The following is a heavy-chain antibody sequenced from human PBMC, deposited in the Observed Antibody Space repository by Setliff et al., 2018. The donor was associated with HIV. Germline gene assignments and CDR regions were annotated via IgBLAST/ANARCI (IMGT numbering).Heavy chain of an antibody. CDR1: GGSFSGHY. CDR3: ASGLLGDSGSYGDY. CDR2: INHSGST. Sequence: SETLSLTCAVYGGSFSGHYWTWIRQPPGKGLEWIGYINHSGSTNYNPSLKSRVTISVDTSKNQFSLTLNSVTAADTAVYYCASGLLGDSGSYGDYWGQGTLVTVSS. V-gene: IGHV4-34*01. D-gene: IGHD3-10*01. J-gene: IGHJ4*02.